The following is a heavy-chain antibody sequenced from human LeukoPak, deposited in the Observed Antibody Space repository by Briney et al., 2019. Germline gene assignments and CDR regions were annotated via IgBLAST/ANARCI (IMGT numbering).Heavy chain of an antibody. CDR3: ARGGSGSYYGFDY. CDR2: IYYSGSA. V-gene: IGHV4-59*01. D-gene: IGHD3-10*01. Sequence: SETLSLTCIFSGGSISGYYWNWIRQPPGKGLEWIGYIYYSGSANYNPSLKSRVTISVDTSKNQFSLKLSSVTAADTALYYCARGGSGSYYGFDYWGQGTLVTVSS. J-gene: IGHJ4*02. CDR1: GGSISGYY.